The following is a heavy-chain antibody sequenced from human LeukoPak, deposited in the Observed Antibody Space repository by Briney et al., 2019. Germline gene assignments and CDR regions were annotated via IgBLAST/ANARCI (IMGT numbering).Heavy chain of an antibody. CDR3: ASRSVAYSYDSSGYSPVYYFDY. J-gene: IGHJ4*02. Sequence: GGSLRLSCTVSGFTVSTNSMSWVRQAPGKGLEWVANIKQDRSEKYYVDSVKGRFTISRDNAKNSLYLQMNSLRAEATAVYYCASRSVAYSYDSSGYSPVYYFDYWGQGTLVTVSS. D-gene: IGHD3-22*01. CDR2: IKQDRSEK. V-gene: IGHV3-7*01. CDR1: GFTVSTNS.